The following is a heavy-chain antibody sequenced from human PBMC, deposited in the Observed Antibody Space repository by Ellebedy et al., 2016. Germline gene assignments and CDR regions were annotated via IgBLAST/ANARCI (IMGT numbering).Heavy chain of an antibody. CDR3: ASAPYSGYALRAFDI. CDR1: GGSFSGYY. D-gene: IGHD5-12*01. CDR2: INHSGST. J-gene: IGHJ3*02. V-gene: IGHV4-34*01. Sequence: SETLSLTCAVYGGSFSGYYWSWVRQPPGKGLEWIGEINHSGSTNYNPSLKSRVTISVDTSKNQFSLKLSSVTAADTAVYYCASAPYSGYALRAFDIWGQGTMVTVSS.